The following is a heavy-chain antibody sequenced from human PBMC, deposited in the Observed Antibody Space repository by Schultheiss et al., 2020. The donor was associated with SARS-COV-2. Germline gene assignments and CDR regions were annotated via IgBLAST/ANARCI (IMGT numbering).Heavy chain of an antibody. CDR2: IYTSGST. J-gene: IGHJ5*02. Sequence: SETLSLTCTVSGGSISSGSYYWSWIRQPAGKGLEWIGRIYTSGSTNYNPSLKSRVTISVDTSKNQFSLKLSSVTAADTAVYYCARDQEARFDPWGQGTLVTVSS. CDR3: ARDQEARFDP. V-gene: IGHV4-61*02. CDR1: GGSISSGSYY.